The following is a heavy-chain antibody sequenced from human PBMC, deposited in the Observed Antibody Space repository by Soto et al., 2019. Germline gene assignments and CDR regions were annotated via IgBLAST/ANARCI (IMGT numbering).Heavy chain of an antibody. CDR1: GGSFTSNNW. V-gene: IGHV4-4*02. D-gene: IGHD1-7*01. CDR2: IYRTGST. CDR3: ASRDPGTSVDY. J-gene: IGHJ4*02. Sequence: SETLSLTCAVSGGSFTSNNWWTRVRQPPGQGLEWIGEIYRTGSTNYNPSLKSRVTISLDKSENQFSLKVTSLTAADTAVYYCASRDPGTSVDYWGQGTLVTVSS.